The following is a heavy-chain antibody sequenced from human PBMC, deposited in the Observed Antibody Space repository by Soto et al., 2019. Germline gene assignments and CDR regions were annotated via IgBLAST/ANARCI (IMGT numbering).Heavy chain of an antibody. CDR3: ARVYYYDSSVDRHFDY. CDR1: GFTSSSYW. D-gene: IGHD3-22*01. J-gene: IGHJ4*02. Sequence: EVQLVESGGGLVQPGGSLRLSCAASGFTSSSYWMHWVRQAPGKGLVWVSRINSDGSRTTYADSVKGRFTISRDNAKNTLYMQMNSVRDEDTAVYYCARVYYYDSSVDRHFDYCGQGTLVTVSS. CDR2: INSDGSRT. V-gene: IGHV3-74*03.